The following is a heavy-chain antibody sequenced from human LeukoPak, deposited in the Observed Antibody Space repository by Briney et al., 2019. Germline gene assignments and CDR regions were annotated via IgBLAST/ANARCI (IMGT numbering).Heavy chain of an antibody. J-gene: IGHJ3*02. CDR2: ISGSGGST. Sequence: PGGSLRLSCAASGFTFSIYAMNWVRQAPEKGLEWVSGISGSGGSTYYADSVKGRISISRDNSKNTLYLQMNSLRDEDTAVYYCARDLHYAFDIWGQGTMVTVSS. V-gene: IGHV3-23*01. D-gene: IGHD3-10*01. CDR1: GFTFSIYA. CDR3: ARDLHYAFDI.